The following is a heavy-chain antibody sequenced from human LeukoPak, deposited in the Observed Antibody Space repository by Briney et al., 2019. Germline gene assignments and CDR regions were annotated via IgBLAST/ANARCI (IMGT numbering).Heavy chain of an antibody. V-gene: IGHV4-31*11. J-gene: IGHJ4*02. CDR3: ARDQHDYVWGSYPGDY. CDR2: IYYSGST. CDR1: GGSISSGGYY. Sequence: PSETLSLTCAASGGSISSGGYYWSWIRQHPGKGLEWIVYIYYSGSTYYTPSLKSRVTISVDTSKSQFSLKLSSVTAADTAVYYCARDQHDYVWGSYPGDYWGQGTLVTVSS. D-gene: IGHD3-16*01.